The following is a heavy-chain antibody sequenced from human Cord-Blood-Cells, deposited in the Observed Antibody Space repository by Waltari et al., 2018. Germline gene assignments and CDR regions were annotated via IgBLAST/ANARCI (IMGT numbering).Heavy chain of an antibody. J-gene: IGHJ4*02. CDR2: INYSGTT. CDR3: ARGPYSGSYFDY. Sequence: QVQLQQWGAGLLKPSETLSLTCAVYGGSFSGYYWSWIRQPPGKGLGWIGEINYSGTTNYIPPLKSLVTISVDTCKNQFSRKLSSVTAADRAVDYCARGPYSGSYFDYGGQGTLVTVSS. D-gene: IGHD1-26*01. CDR1: GGSFSGYY. V-gene: IGHV4-34*01.